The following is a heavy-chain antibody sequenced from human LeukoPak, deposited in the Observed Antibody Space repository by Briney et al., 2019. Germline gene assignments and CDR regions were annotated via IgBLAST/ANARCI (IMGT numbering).Heavy chain of an antibody. V-gene: IGHV1-69*01. CDR2: IIPIFGTA. CDR1: GGTFSSYA. J-gene: IGHJ6*03. D-gene: IGHD2-2*01. CDR3: ASLGCSSTSCQYYYYMDV. Sequence: SVKVSCKASGGTFSSYAISWVRQAPGQGLEWMGGIIPIFGTANYAQKFQGRVTITADESTSTAYMELSSLRSEDTAVYYCASLGCSSTSCQYYYYMDVWGKGTTVTVSS.